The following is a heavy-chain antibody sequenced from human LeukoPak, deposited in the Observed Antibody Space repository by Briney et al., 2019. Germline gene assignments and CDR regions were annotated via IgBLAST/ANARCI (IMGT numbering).Heavy chain of an antibody. Sequence: GGSLRLSCAASGFTFSTYAMSWVRQAPGKGLEWVSGISENGGTTFYADSVKGRFTITRDNSKNTLYAQMNSLRGEDTAVYYCVKDYGPKQLVFFESWGQGTLVSVSS. CDR1: GFTFSTYA. CDR3: VKDYGPKQLVFFES. V-gene: IGHV3-23*01. CDR2: ISENGGTT. D-gene: IGHD6-13*01. J-gene: IGHJ4*02.